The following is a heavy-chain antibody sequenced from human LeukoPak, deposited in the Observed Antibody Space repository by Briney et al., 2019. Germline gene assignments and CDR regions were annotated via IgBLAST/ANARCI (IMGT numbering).Heavy chain of an antibody. CDR3: ARRGGSSSRRSPIDY. D-gene: IGHD6-6*01. Sequence: GGSLRLSCTASGFTFSDYWMTWVRQAPGKGPEWVANIKQGGSQRYYVDSVRGRFTISRDNAKNSLFLQMNGLRAEDTGVYYRARRGGSSSRRSPIDYWGQGTLVTVSS. CDR1: GFTFSDYW. J-gene: IGHJ4*02. CDR2: IKQGGSQR. V-gene: IGHV3-7*01.